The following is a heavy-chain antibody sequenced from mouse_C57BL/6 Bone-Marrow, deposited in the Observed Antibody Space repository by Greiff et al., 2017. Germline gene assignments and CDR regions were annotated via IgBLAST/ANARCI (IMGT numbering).Heavy chain of an antibody. V-gene: IGHV3-6*01. CDR3: ARDYYGYDGYFDD. CDR2: ISYDGSN. D-gene: IGHD2-2*01. Sequence: EVQLQQSGPGLVKPSQSLSLTCSVTGYSITSGYYWNWIRQFPGNKLEWMGYISYDGSNNYNPSLKNRISLTRDTSKNQFFLKLNSVTTEDTATYYCARDYYGYDGYFDDWGKGTTLTVSS. J-gene: IGHJ2*01. CDR1: GYSITSGYY.